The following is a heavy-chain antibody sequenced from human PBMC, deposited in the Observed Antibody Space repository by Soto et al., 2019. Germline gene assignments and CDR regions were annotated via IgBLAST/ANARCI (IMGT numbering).Heavy chain of an antibody. CDR1: GFTCSSYD. J-gene: IGHJ4*02. CDR2: IGTAGDT. V-gene: IGHV3-13*04. Sequence: LRLSCSASGFTCSSYDMHWVRQGPGKGLEWVSAIGTAGDTNYAGSVKGRFTISRENAKNSLYLQMNSLRAGDTAIYFCARAIGPTLFDYWGQGTLVTVSS. CDR3: ARAIGPTLFDY. D-gene: IGHD3-22*01.